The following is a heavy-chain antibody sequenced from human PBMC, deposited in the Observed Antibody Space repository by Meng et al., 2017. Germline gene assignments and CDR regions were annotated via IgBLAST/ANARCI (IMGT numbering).Heavy chain of an antibody. CDR2: IIPIFGTA. V-gene: IGHV1-69*05. D-gene: IGHD3-22*01. CDR1: GGTFSSYA. CDR3: ARVGYYYDSSGPLDI. J-gene: IGHJ3*02. Sequence: SVKVSCKASGGTFSSYAISWVRQAPGQGLEWMGGIIPIFGTANYAQKLQGRVTITTDESTSTAYMELSSLRSEDTAVYYCARVGYYYDSSGPLDIWGQGTMVTVSS.